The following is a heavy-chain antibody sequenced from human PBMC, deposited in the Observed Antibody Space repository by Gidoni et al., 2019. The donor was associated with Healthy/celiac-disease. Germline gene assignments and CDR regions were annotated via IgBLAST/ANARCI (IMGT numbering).Heavy chain of an antibody. Sequence: QVQLQQWGAGLLKPSETLSLTCAVDGGSFSGYYWSWIRQPPGNGLEWIGEINHSGSTNYHPSLKSRVTISVDTSKNQFSLMLSSVTAADTAVYYCARRTTVTTHWYFDLWGRGTLVTVSS. J-gene: IGHJ2*01. CDR3: ARRTTVTTHWYFDL. CDR1: GGSFSGYY. CDR2: INHSGST. V-gene: IGHV4-34*01. D-gene: IGHD4-17*01.